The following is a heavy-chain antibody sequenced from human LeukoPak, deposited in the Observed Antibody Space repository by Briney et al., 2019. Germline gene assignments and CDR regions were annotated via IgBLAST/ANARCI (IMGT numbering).Heavy chain of an antibody. D-gene: IGHD3-16*01. CDR3: ARASLTGIDY. CDR2: IYTSGST. V-gene: IGHV4-61*02. J-gene: IGHJ4*02. Sequence: SETLSLTCTVSGGSISSGSYYWSWIRQPAGKGLEWIGRIYTSGSTNYNPSLKSRVTISVDTSKNQFSLKLSSVTAADTAVYYCARASLTGIDYWGQGTLVTVSS. CDR1: GGSISSGSYY.